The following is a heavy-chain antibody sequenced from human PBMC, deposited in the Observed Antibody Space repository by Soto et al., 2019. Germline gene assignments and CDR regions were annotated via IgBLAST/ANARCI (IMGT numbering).Heavy chain of an antibody. D-gene: IGHD3-9*01. J-gene: IGHJ1*01. CDR1: DGSIRGVGYY. V-gene: IGHV4-31*02. CDR3: ARAFDDILTGYYRRHLKYFQH. Sequence: SSHTMCLTWTVSDGSIRGVGYYRSCIRQHPGKGLEWIGYIYYSGSTYYNPSLKSRVTISLDTSKNQFSLKLSSVTAADTAVYYCARAFDDILTGYYRRHLKYFQHWGQGTLVTVSS. CDR2: IYYSGST.